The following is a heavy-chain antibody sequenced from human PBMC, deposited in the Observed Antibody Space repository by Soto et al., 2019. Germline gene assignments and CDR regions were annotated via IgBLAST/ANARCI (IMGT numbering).Heavy chain of an antibody. Sequence: SETLSLTCTVSCGSISSGGYYWSWIRQHPGKGLEWIGYIYYSGSTYYNPSLKSRVTISVDTSKNQFSLKLSSVTAADTAVYYCARETSLGYCSGGSCYSAGGYYGMDVWGQGTTVTVSS. V-gene: IGHV4-31*03. CDR3: ARETSLGYCSGGSCYSAGGYYGMDV. CDR1: CGSISSGGYY. D-gene: IGHD2-15*01. J-gene: IGHJ6*02. CDR2: IYYSGST.